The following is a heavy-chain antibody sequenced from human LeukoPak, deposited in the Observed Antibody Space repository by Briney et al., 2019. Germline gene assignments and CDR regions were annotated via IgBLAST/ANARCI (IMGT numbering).Heavy chain of an antibody. CDR1: GFSFSSYW. CDR2: IKEDGSEK. Sequence: GGSLRLSCAASGFSFSSYWMSWVRQAPGKGLEWVANIKEDGSEKNYVDSVKGRFTISRDNAKNSLYLQMNSLRAEGTAVYYCERKDSSPRTFDYWGQGTLVTVSS. J-gene: IGHJ4*02. D-gene: IGHD3-22*01. CDR3: ERKDSSPRTFDY. V-gene: IGHV3-7*01.